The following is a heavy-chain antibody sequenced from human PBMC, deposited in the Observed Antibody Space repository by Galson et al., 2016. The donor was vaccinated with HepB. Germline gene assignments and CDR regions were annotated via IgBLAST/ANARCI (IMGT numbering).Heavy chain of an antibody. J-gene: IGHJ3*01. Sequence: SETLSLTCTVSGGSISTYYWSWIRQPPGEGLEWIAFSHYSGATSYSPSLNSRVTISVDTSKNQFSLRLRSVTAADAAVYYCARNGPKWGLTDAFDVWGQGAMVTVSS. CDR1: GGSISTYY. CDR3: ARNGPKWGLTDAFDV. V-gene: IGHV4-59*01. D-gene: IGHD7-27*01. CDR2: SHYSGAT.